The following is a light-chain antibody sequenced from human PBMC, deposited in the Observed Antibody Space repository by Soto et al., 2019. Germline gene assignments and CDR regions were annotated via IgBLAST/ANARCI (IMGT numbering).Light chain of an antibody. V-gene: IGLV2-23*02. CDR2: EVS. CDR3: CSYAGSSTYV. J-gene: IGLJ1*01. CDR1: SSDVWSYNL. Sequence: QCALTQPASVSGSPGQSITISCTGTSSDVWSYNLVSWYQQYPGKAPKFMIYEVSKRPSGVSNRFSGSKSGNTASLTISGLQAEDEADYYCCSYAGSSTYVFGTGTKVTVL.